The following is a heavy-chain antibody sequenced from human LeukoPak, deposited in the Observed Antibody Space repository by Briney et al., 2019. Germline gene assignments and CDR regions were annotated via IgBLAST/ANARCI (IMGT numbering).Heavy chain of an antibody. D-gene: IGHD6-19*01. Sequence: GSSVKVSCKASGGTFSSYAVSWVRQAPGQGLEWMGRIIPILGIANYAQKFQGRVTITADKSTSTAYMELSSLRSEDTAVYYCASPAVGSGPYYFDYWGQGTLVTVSS. CDR2: IIPILGIA. CDR1: GGTFSSYA. V-gene: IGHV1-69*04. CDR3: ASPAVGSGPYYFDY. J-gene: IGHJ4*02.